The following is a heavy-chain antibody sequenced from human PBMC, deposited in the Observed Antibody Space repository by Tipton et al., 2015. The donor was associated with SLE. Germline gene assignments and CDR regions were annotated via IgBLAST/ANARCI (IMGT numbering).Heavy chain of an antibody. V-gene: IGHV4-59*01. J-gene: IGHJ5*02. CDR3: ARAPYSSSSVRFDP. Sequence: TLSLTCTVSSGSISSYYWSWIRQPPGKGLEWIGYIYYSGSTNYNPSLKSRVTISVDTSKNQFSLKLSSVTAADTAVYYCARAPYSSSSVRFDPWGQGTLVTVSS. D-gene: IGHD6-6*01. CDR2: IYYSGST. CDR1: SGSISSYY.